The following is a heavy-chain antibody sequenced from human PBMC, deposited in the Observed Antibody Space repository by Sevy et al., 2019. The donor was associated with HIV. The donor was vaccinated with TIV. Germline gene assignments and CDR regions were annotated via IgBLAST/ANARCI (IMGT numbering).Heavy chain of an antibody. D-gene: IGHD5-18*01. V-gene: IGHV3-48*03. CDR1: GFTFSNYE. CDR3: ERGRYSYGMGAFDI. CDR2: IRSSGSSI. J-gene: IGHJ3*02. Sequence: GGSLRLSCVVSGFTFSNYEINWVRLAPDKGLEWLSYIRSSGSSIYYADSVKGRFTISRDNAKNSLYLQMSSLRAEDTAVYYCERGRYSYGMGAFDIWGQGTMVTVSS.